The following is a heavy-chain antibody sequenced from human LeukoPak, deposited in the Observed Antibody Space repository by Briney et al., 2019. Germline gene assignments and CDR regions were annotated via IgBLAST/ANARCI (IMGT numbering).Heavy chain of an antibody. Sequence: GASVKVSCKASGYTFTTYGISWVRQAPGQGLEWMGWISGYNDNTNYAQKFQGRVTMTTDTSTSTAYMELRSLRSDDTAVYYCARDSGPANFDYWGQGTLVTVSS. CDR3: ARDSGPANFDY. CDR2: ISGYNDNT. CDR1: GYTFTTYG. V-gene: IGHV1-18*01. J-gene: IGHJ4*02. D-gene: IGHD2-2*01.